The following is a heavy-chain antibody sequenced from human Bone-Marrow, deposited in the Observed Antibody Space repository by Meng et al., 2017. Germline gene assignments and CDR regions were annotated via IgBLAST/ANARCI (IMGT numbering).Heavy chain of an antibody. CDR2: IYPGDSDT. Sequence: KVSCKGSGYSVTSYWIGWVRQMPGKGLEWMGIIYPGDSDTRYSPSFQGQVTISADKSISTAYLQWSSLKASDTAMYYCARQPGRIAVAGYAFDYWGQGTLVTVSS. V-gene: IGHV5-51*01. J-gene: IGHJ4*02. CDR3: ARQPGRIAVAGYAFDY. CDR1: GYSVTSYW. D-gene: IGHD6-19*01.